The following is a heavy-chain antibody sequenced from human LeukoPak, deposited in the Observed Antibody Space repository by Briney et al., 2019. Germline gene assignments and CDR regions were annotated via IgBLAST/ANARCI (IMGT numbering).Heavy chain of an antibody. D-gene: IGHD6-19*01. J-gene: IGHJ6*03. V-gene: IGHV4-61*02. CDR3: AREKGSSGWTSYYYYYMDV. Sequence: SETLSLTCTVSGGSISSGSYYWRWLRQPAGKGLEWIGRIYTSGSTNYNPSLKSRGTISVDTSKNQCSLKLGSVTAADTAVYYCAREKGSSGWTSYYYYYMDVWGKGTTVTVSS. CDR1: GGSISSGSYY. CDR2: IYTSGST.